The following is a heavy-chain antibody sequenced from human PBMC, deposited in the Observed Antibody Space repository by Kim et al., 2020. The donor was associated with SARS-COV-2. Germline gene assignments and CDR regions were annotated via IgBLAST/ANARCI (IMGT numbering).Heavy chain of an antibody. CDR2: IYHSGST. J-gene: IGHJ5*02. V-gene: IGHV4-38-2*02. CDR3: ARGALQSLRFDP. D-gene: IGHD5-12*01. CDR1: GYSISSGYY. Sequence: SETLSLTCTVSGYSISSGYYWGWIRQPPGKGLEWIGSIYHSGSTYYNPSLKSRVTISVDTSKNQFSLKLSSVTAADTAVYYCARGALQSLRFDPWGQGTLVTVSS.